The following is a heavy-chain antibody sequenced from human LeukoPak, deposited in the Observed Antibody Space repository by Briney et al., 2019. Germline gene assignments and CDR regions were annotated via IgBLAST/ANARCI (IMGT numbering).Heavy chain of an antibody. CDR1: GYTFTGYY. J-gene: IGHJ5*02. CDR3: ARPPPPPPKRWEAAAGENWFDP. D-gene: IGHD6-13*01. V-gene: IGHV1-2*02. Sequence: ASVKVSCKASGYTFTGYYMHWVRQAPGQGLEWMGWINPNSGGTNYAQKFQGRVTMTRDTPISPASMELSRRRSDATAVYYCARPPPPPPKRWEAAAGENWFDPWGQGTLVTVSS. CDR2: INPNSGGT.